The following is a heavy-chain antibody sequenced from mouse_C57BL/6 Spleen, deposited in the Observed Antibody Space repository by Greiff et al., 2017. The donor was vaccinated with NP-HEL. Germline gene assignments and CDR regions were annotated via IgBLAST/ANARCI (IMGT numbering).Heavy chain of an antibody. CDR3: ARCYDQSYWYCDV. J-gene: IGHJ1*03. CDR2: IYPGDGDT. CDR1: GYAFSSYW. Sequence: QVQLQQSGAELVKPGASVKISCKASGYAFSSYWMNWVKQRPGKGLEWIGQIYPGDGDTNYNGKFKGKATLTADKSSSTAYMQLSSLTSEDSAVYFCARCYDQSYWYCDVWGTGTTVTVSS. V-gene: IGHV1-80*01. D-gene: IGHD2-3*01.